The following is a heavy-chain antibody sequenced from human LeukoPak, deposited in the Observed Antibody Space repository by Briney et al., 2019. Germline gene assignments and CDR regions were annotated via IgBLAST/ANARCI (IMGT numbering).Heavy chain of an antibody. Sequence: ASVKVSCKASGYTFTRYYIHWVRQAPGQGLEWVGIITPSGGSTSYAQKFQGRVTMTRDTSTSTVYMELSSLRSEDTAVYYCARVAEVLEWFSWFDYWGQGTLVTVSS. V-gene: IGHV1-46*01. J-gene: IGHJ4*02. CDR2: ITPSGGST. D-gene: IGHD3-3*01. CDR1: GYTFTRYY. CDR3: ARVAEVLEWFSWFDY.